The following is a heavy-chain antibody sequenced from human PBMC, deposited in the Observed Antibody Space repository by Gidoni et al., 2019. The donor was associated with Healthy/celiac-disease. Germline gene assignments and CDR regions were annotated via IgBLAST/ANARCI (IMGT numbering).Heavy chain of an antibody. CDR1: GFTFSNAW. J-gene: IGHJ3*02. CDR2: IKSKTDGGTT. Sequence: EVQLVESGGGLVKPGGSLSLSCAASGFTFSNAWMSWVRQAPGKGLEWVGRIKSKTDGGTTDYAAPVKGRFTISRDDSKNTLYLQMNSLKTEDTAVYYCTTDGVLLLEEGAFDIWGQGTMVTVSS. D-gene: IGHD3-3*01. CDR3: TTDGVLLLEEGAFDI. V-gene: IGHV3-15*01.